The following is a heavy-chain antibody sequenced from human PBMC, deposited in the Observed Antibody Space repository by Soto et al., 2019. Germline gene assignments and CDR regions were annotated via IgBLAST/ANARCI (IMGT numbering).Heavy chain of an antibody. CDR3: ARDLSWGSNWYYYMDV. Sequence: PGGSLRLSCAASGFTFCSYAMSWVRQAPGKGLEWVSYISSSSSVIDYADSVKGRFTVSRDNARNSLYLQMNSLRAEDTAVYYCARDLSWGSNWYYYMDVWGKGTTVTVSS. CDR2: ISSSSSVI. V-gene: IGHV3-48*01. J-gene: IGHJ6*03. D-gene: IGHD7-27*01. CDR1: GFTFCSYA.